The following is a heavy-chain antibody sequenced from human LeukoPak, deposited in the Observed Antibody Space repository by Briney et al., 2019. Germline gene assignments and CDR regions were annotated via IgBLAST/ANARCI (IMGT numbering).Heavy chain of an antibody. D-gene: IGHD6-13*01. J-gene: IGHJ4*02. CDR1: GFTFSSYT. Sequence: GGSLRLSCAASGFTFSSYTMNWARQAPGKGLEWVSSITSGSYIYYAESVKGRFTISRDNAKNSLYLQMNSLRAEDTAVYYCARDPAADDYWGQGTLVTVSS. CDR3: ARDPAADDY. CDR2: ITSGSYI. V-gene: IGHV3-21*01.